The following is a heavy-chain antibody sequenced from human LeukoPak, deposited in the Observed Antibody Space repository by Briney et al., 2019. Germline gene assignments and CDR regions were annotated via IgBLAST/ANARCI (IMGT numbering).Heavy chain of an antibody. V-gene: IGHV3-30*03. J-gene: IGHJ4*02. Sequence: PGRSLRLSCAASGFSFSNYGMHWFRQAPGKGLECVAVISYDGRNKYYPDSVKGRFTISRDNSKNTLYLQMNSLRAEDTAVYYCASTETPSYYDSNGFYPYYFDYWGQGTLVTVSS. D-gene: IGHD3-22*01. CDR3: ASTETPSYYDSNGFYPYYFDY. CDR2: ISYDGRNK. CDR1: GFSFSNYG.